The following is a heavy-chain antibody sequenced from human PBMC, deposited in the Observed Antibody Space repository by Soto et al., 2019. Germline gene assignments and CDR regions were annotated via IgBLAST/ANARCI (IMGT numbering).Heavy chain of an antibody. D-gene: IGHD6-19*01. J-gene: IGHJ6*02. CDR1: GGSISSYY. CDR2: IYYSGST. V-gene: IGHV4-59*01. CDR3: ARDGYSSGWQPYGMDV. Sequence: SETLSLTCTVSGGSISSYYWSWIRQPPGKGLEWIGYIYYSGSTNYNPSLKSRVTISVDTSKNQFSLKLSSVTAADTAVYYCARDGYSSGWQPYGMDVWGQGTTVTVSS.